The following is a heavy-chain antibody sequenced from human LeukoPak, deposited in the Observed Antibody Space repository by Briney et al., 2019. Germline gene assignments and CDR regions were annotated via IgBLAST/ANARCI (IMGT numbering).Heavy chain of an antibody. CDR2: IGTAGDT. Sequence: PGGSLRLSCAASGFTFSSYDMHWVRQATGKGLEWVSAIGTAGDTYYPGSVKGRFTISRENAKNSLYLQMNSLRAEDTAVYYCARVGPWIEARVYFDYWGQGTLVTVSS. CDR1: GFTFSSYD. D-gene: IGHD6-6*01. V-gene: IGHV3-13*01. J-gene: IGHJ4*02. CDR3: ARVGPWIEARVYFDY.